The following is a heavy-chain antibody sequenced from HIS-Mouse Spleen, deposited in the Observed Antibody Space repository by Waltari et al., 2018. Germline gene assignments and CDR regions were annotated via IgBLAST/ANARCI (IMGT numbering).Heavy chain of an antibody. D-gene: IGHD6-13*01. CDR2: IYYSGST. J-gene: IGHJ2*01. CDR1: GRSISRSSSY. Sequence: QLQLQESGPGLVTPSETLSLPCTVPGRSISRSSSYLGWIRQPPGKGLEWIGSIYYSGSTYYNPSLKSRVTISVDTSKNQFSLKLSSVTAADTAVYYCAREIPYSSSWYDWYFDLWGRGTLVTVSS. CDR3: AREIPYSSSWYDWYFDL. V-gene: IGHV4-39*07.